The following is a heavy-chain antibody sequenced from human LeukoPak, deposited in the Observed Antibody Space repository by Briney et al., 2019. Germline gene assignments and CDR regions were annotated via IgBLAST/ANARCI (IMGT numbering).Heavy chain of an antibody. J-gene: IGHJ3*02. V-gene: IGHV3-20*04. CDR1: GFTFDDYG. D-gene: IGHD4-17*01. Sequence: TGGSLRLSCAASGFTFDDYGMSWVRQAPGKGLEWVSGINWNGGSTGYADSVKGRFTISRDNAKNSLYLQMSSLRAEDTALYYCARDGDDYGDQIHDAFDIWGQGTMVTVSS. CDR3: ARDGDDYGDQIHDAFDI. CDR2: INWNGGST.